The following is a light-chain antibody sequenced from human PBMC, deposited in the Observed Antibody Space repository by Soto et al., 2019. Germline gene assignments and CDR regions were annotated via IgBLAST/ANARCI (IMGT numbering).Light chain of an antibody. CDR3: AAWDDSLNGL. CDR1: SSNIESNT. J-gene: IGLJ2*01. V-gene: IGLV1-44*01. Sequence: QSVLTQPPSASGTPGQRVTISCSGSSSNIESNTVNWYQQLPGTAPKLLIYSNNQRPSGVPDRFSGSKSGTSASLAISGLQSEDEADYYCAAWDDSLNGLFGGGTKVTVL. CDR2: SNN.